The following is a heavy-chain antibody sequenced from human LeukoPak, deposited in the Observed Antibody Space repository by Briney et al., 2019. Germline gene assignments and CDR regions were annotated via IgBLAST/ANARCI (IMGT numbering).Heavy chain of an antibody. CDR1: GYTFTSYY. V-gene: IGHV1-46*01. D-gene: IGHD2-15*01. CDR2: INPSGGST. J-gene: IGHJ6*04. CDR3: AREKYCSGGSCYSDYYYGMDV. Sequence: ASVKVSCKASGYTFTSYYMHWVRQAPGQGLEWMGIINPSGGSTSYAQKFQGRATMTRDTSTSTVYMELSSLRSEDTAVYYCAREKYCSGGSCYSDYYYGMDVWGKGTTVTVSS.